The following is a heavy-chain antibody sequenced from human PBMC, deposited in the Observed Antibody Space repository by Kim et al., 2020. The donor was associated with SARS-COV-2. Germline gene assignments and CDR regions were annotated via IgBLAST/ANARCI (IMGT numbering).Heavy chain of an antibody. CDR3: ARADWLA. Sequence: QDGSEKYYLDAGKGRFTTSRDTAKNSLYLQMNGLRVEDTAVYYCARADWLAWGQGTLVTVSS. J-gene: IGHJ5*02. D-gene: IGHD2-21*01. CDR2: QDGSEK. V-gene: IGHV3-7*01.